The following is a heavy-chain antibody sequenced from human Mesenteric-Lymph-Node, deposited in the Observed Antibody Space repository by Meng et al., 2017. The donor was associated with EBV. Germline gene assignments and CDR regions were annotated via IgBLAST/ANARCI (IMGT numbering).Heavy chain of an antibody. V-gene: IGHV4-30-2*01. D-gene: IGHD5-12*01. Sequence: LPLQRVGRGLWESLPTPLLPWAFPGGPIRRWCFSRSLIRQPPGKGLEWIGYIYHSGGPYYKPSPKSRVTRKVDRAKNQFSLKLSSVTAADTAVYYWARGGGEYSGYDPKWLDPWGQGTLVTVSS. CDR3: ARGGGEYSGYDPKWLDP. J-gene: IGHJ5*02. CDR2: IYHSGGP. CDR1: GGPIRRWCFS.